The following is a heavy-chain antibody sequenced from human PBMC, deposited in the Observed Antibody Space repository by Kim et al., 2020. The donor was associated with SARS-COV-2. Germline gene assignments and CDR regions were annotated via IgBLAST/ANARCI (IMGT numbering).Heavy chain of an antibody. CDR3: ARPTSGSYYYWFDP. J-gene: IGHJ5*02. Sequence: SETLSLTCTVSGGSISSSSYYWGWIRQPPGKGLEWIGSIYYSGSTYYNPSLKSRVTISVDTSKNQFSLKLSSVTAADTAVYYCARPTSGSYYYWFDPWGQGTLVTVSS. D-gene: IGHD1-26*01. CDR1: GGSISSSSYY. V-gene: IGHV4-39*01. CDR2: IYYSGST.